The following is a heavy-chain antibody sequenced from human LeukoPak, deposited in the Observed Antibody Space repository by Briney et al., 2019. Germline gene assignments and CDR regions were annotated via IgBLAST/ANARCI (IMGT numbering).Heavy chain of an antibody. V-gene: IGHV3-21*01. J-gene: IGHJ4*02. D-gene: IGHD6-13*01. CDR3: ARSPAAAGPFDY. CDR1: GFTFSSYG. Sequence: GGSLRLSCAASGFTFSSYGMSWVRQAPGKGLEWVSSMSGSGGNTYYADSVKGRFTISRDNAKNSLYLQMNSLRAEDTAVYYCARSPAAAGPFDYWGQGTLVTVSS. CDR2: MSGSGGNT.